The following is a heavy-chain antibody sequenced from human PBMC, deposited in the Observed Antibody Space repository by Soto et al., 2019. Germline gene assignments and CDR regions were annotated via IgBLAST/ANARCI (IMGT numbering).Heavy chain of an antibody. V-gene: IGHV4-59*01. CDR1: GGSISNYY. J-gene: IGHJ4*01. CDR3: AGGSSGYFPTLFWF. Sequence: PSETLSLTCTVSGGSISNYYWNWIRQSPGKGLEWIGYVSYSGNINYSPSLKIRVTISVDTSKNQFPLNLTTVTAADTAVYYCAGGSSGYFPTLFWFWGQGTLVTVSS. CDR2: VSYSGNI. D-gene: IGHD3-22*01.